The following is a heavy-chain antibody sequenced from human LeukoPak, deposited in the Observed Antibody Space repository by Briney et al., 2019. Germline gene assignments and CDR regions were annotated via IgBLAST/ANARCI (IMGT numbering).Heavy chain of an antibody. CDR3: ARGGSGDYGLYYYYYMDV. Sequence: GRSLRLSCAASGFTFSNYVIHWVRQAPGKGLEWVAVISYDGNNKYYADSVKGRFTISRDNAKNSLYLQMNSLRAEDTAVYYCARGGSGDYGLYYYYYMDVWGKGTTVTVSS. CDR1: GFTFSNYV. J-gene: IGHJ6*03. CDR2: ISYDGNNK. V-gene: IGHV3-30*04. D-gene: IGHD4-17*01.